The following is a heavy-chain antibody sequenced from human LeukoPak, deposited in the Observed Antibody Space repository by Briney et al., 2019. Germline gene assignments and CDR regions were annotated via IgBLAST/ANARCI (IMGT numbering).Heavy chain of an antibody. CDR3: ASTTRGGTYYYYMDV. Sequence: GGSLRLSCAASGFTVSSNYMTWVRQAPGKGLEWVSVIYSGGSTYYADSVKGRFTVSRDNSKNTLYLQMNSLTAEDTAVYYCASTTRGGTYYYYMDVWGKGTTVTISS. V-gene: IGHV3-53*01. J-gene: IGHJ6*03. D-gene: IGHD1-1*01. CDR2: IYSGGST. CDR1: GFTVSSNY.